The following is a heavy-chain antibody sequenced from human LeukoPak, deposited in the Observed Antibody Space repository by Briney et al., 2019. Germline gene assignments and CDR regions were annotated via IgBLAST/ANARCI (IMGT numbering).Heavy chain of an antibody. Sequence: SQTLSLTCALSGDSVSSNTAAWNWIRQSPSRGLEWLGRTYYRSKWYYDYAVAVNSRMTIYTDTSKNQFSLQLNSVTPEDTAVYYCARGGSGWSVSLFDPCGQGTLVTVSS. V-gene: IGHV6-1*01. CDR3: ARGGSGWSVSLFDP. CDR2: TYYRSKWYY. CDR1: GDSVSSNTAA. D-gene: IGHD6-13*01. J-gene: IGHJ5*02.